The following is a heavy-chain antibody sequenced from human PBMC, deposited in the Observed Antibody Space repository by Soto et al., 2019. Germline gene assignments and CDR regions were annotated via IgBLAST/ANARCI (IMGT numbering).Heavy chain of an antibody. V-gene: IGHV3-30-3*01. CDR2: ISYDGSNK. CDR3: ARGPSVYCSSTSCSPFDP. J-gene: IGHJ5*02. Sequence: GSLTLACAASGFSFSSYAVHWVRQAPGKGLEWVAVISYDGSNKYYTDSVKGRFTISRDNSKSTLYLQMNSLRPEDTAVYYCARGPSVYCSSTSCSPFDPWGQGTLVTVSS. D-gene: IGHD2-2*01. CDR1: GFSFSSYA.